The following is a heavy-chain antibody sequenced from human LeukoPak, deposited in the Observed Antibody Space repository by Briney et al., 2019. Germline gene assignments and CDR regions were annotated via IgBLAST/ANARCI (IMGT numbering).Heavy chain of an antibody. CDR1: GFTFDDYA. CDR2: ISWNSGSI. Sequence: PGGSLRLSCAASGFTFDDYAMHWVRQAPGKGLEWVSGISWNSGSIGYADSVKGRFTISRDNAKNSLYLQMNSLRAEDTALYYCAKGEYSSSSVPLDAFDIWGQGTMVTVSS. V-gene: IGHV3-9*01. CDR3: AKGEYSSSSVPLDAFDI. J-gene: IGHJ3*02. D-gene: IGHD6-6*01.